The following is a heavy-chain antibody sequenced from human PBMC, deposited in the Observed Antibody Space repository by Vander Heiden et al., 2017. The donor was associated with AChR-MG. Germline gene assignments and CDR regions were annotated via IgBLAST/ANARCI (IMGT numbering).Heavy chain of an antibody. CDR1: GFTFSSYS. V-gene: IGHV3-48*02. CDR2: ISSSSSTI. CDR3: VAGMVYAQYYYGMDV. D-gene: IGHD2-8*01. J-gene: IGHJ6*02. Sequence: EVQLVESGGGLVQPGGSLRLSCAASGFTFSSYSMNWVRQAPGKGLEWVSYISSSSSTIYYADSVKGRFTISRDNAKNSLYLQMNSLRDEDTAVYYCVAGMVYAQYYYGMDVWGQGTTVTVSS.